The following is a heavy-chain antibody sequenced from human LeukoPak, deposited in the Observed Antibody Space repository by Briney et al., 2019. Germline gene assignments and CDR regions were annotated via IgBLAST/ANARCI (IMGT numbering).Heavy chain of an antibody. J-gene: IGHJ5*02. CDR1: GFTFSSYA. CDR3: ARVRRYYDARGYEVFWFDP. CDR2: ISYDGSNK. D-gene: IGHD3-22*01. V-gene: IGHV3-30-3*01. Sequence: GGSLRLSCAASGFTFSSYAMHWVRQAPGKGLEWVAVISYDGSNKYYADSVKGRFTISRDNSKNTLYLQMNSLRAEDTAVYYCARVRRYYDARGYEVFWFDPWGQGTLVTVSS.